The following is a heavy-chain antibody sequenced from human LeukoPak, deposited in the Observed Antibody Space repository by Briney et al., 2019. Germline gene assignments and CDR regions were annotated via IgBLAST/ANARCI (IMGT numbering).Heavy chain of an antibody. J-gene: IGHJ5*02. D-gene: IGHD3-10*01. V-gene: IGHV3-66*01. CDR1: GLTVSNNY. CDR2: IYSAGST. CDR3: ARDGSGSSYNWFDP. Sequence: GGSLRLSCAASGLTVSNNYMSWVRQAPGKGLEWVSVIYSAGSTFYADSVKGRFTISRDNSNNTVYLQMNSLRAEDTAVYYCARDGSGSSYNWFDPWGQGTLVTVSS.